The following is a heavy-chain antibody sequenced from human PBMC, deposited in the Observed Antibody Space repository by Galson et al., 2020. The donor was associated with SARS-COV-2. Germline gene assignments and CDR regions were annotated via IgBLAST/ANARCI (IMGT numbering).Heavy chain of an antibody. Sequence: ASETLYLPCTVSGGSISSHYWRWSRQPPGKGLEWIGYIYYSGSTNYNPSLKSRVTISVDTSKNQFSLKLSSVTAADTAVYYCASGFDPWGQGTLVTVSS. V-gene: IGHV4-59*11. J-gene: IGHJ5*02. CDR1: GGSISSHY. CDR2: IYYSGST. CDR3: ASGFDP.